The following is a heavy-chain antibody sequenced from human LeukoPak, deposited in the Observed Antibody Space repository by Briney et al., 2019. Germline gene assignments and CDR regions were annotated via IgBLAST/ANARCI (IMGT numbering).Heavy chain of an antibody. CDR3: ARTRGYYFDY. Sequence: ASVRVSCKASGYSFTNYYMHWVRQALGQGLEWMTMINPSGGSTTYAQNFQDRVTVTRDMSTSTVYMELSSLTSEDTAVYYCARTRGYYFDYWGQGTLVTVSS. V-gene: IGHV1-46*01. CDR2: INPSGGST. J-gene: IGHJ4*02. CDR1: GYSFTNYY.